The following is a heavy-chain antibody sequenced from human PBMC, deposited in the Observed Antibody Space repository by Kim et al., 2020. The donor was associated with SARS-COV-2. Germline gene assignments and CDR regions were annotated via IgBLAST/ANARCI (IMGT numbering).Heavy chain of an antibody. D-gene: IGHD3-10*01. J-gene: IGHJ3*01. Sequence: SVKVSCKASGDTLSTYTVNWVRQAPGQGLEWIGNVIPIIGTANYAQKFQDRVTITADESTSTGYMELSSLRYEDTAVYYCAKEAGSHDGLDVWSQGTMVAVSS. V-gene: IGHV1-69*08. CDR3: AKEAGSHDGLDV. CDR2: VIPIIGTA. CDR1: GDTLSTYT.